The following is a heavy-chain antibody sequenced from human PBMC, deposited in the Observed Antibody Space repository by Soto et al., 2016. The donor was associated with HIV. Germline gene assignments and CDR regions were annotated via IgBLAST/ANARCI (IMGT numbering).Heavy chain of an antibody. CDR3: ARAAQQLGPFDY. J-gene: IGHJ4*02. Sequence: EVQLVESGEAWSSLGSLRLSCAASGFTFSTYSINWVRQAPGKGLEWVSSISSRGDYIYYADSVKGRFTISRDNTKNSLYLQMNSLRAGDTAVYYCARAAQQLGPFDYWGQGTLVTVSS. CDR1: GFTFSTYS. D-gene: IGHD6-13*01. V-gene: IGHV3-21*01. CDR2: ISSRGDYI.